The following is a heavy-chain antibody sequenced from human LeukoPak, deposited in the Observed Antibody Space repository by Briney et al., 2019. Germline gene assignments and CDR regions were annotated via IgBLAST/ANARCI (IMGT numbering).Heavy chain of an antibody. V-gene: IGHV3-23*01. CDR1: GFTFSSYA. CDR2: ISGSGGST. CDR3: AKVRRYYDSAGY. D-gene: IGHD3-22*01. Sequence: GGSLRLSCAASGFTFSSYAMSWVRQAPGKGLEWVSGISGSGGSTYYADSVKGRFTISRDNSKNTLYLQMNSLRAEDPAVYYCAKVRRYYDSAGYWGQGTLVTVSS. J-gene: IGHJ4*02.